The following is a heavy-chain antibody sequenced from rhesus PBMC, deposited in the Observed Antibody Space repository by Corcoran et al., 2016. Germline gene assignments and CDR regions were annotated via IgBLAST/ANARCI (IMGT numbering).Heavy chain of an antibody. Sequence: QLQLQESGPGLVKPSETLSVTCAVSGGSISSSYWSWIRQAPGKGLEWIGFIYGSGSSTNYNPSLKSRVTLSVYTSKNQLSLKLSSVTTADTAVYYCARDVAAAGTGSPYWGQGVLVTVSS. CDR1: GGSISSSY. V-gene: IGHV4-169*02. J-gene: IGHJ4*01. CDR3: ARDVAAAGTGSPY. D-gene: IGHD6-25*01. CDR2: IYGSGSST.